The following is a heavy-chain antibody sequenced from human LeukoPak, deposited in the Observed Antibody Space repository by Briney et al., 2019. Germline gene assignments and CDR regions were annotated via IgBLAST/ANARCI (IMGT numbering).Heavy chain of an antibody. CDR3: ARGMPYYFDY. J-gene: IGHJ4*02. CDR2: INHSGST. Sequence: PSETLSLMCNVSSDSISGRYYWSWIRQPPGKGLEWIGEINHSGSTNYNPSPKSRVTISVDTSKNQFSLKLSSVTAADTAVYYCARGMPYYFDYWGQGTLVTVSS. V-gene: IGHV4-34*01. CDR1: SDSISGRYY. D-gene: IGHD2-2*01.